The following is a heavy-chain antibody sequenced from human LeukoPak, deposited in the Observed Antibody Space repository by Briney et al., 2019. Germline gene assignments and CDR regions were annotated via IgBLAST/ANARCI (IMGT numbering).Heavy chain of an antibody. CDR3: TALWGFAFDI. Sequence: PGGSLRLSCAASGFTFSNAWMSWVRQAPGKGLEWVDRIKSKTDGGTTDYAAPVKGRFTISRDDSKNTLYLHMSSLKTEDTAVYYCTALWGFAFDIWGQGTLVTVFS. V-gene: IGHV3-15*01. J-gene: IGHJ3*02. D-gene: IGHD7-27*01. CDR2: IKSKTDGGTT. CDR1: GFTFSNAW.